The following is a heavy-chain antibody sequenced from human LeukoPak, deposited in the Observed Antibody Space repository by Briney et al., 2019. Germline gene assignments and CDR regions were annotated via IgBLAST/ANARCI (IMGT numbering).Heavy chain of an antibody. J-gene: IGHJ4*02. D-gene: IGHD3-22*01. CDR2: IYYSGGT. CDR1: GGSISSYY. V-gene: IGHV4-59*01. CDR3: ARAQTYYYDSSGLD. Sequence: PSETLSLTCTVSGGSISSYYWSWIRQPPGKGLEWIGYIYYSGGTNYNPSLKSRVTISVDTSKNQFSLKLSSVTAADTAVYYCARAQTYYYDSSGLDWGQGTLVTVSS.